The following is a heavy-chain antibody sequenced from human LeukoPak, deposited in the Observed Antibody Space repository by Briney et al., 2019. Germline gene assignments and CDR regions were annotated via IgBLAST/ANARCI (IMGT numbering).Heavy chain of an antibody. CDR2: IYYSGST. CDR3: ARVPLASGWFDP. D-gene: IGHD7-27*01. Sequence: PSETLSLTCTVSRGSISSGGYYWSWIRQHPGKGLEWIGYIYYSGSTYYNPSLKSRVTISVDTSKNQFSLKLSSVTAADTAVYYCARVPLASGWFDPWGQGTLVTVSS. V-gene: IGHV4-31*03. CDR1: RGSISSGGYY. J-gene: IGHJ5*02.